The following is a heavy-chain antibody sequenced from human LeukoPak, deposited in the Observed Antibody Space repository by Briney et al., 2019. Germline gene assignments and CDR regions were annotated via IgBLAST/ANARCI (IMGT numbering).Heavy chain of an antibody. J-gene: IGHJ4*02. CDR2: INPSGGST. V-gene: IGHV1-46*03. Sequence: ASVKVSCKASGYTFTSYDINWVRQAPGQGLEWMGIINPSGGSTSYAQKFQGRVTMNRDTSTSTVYMELSSLRSEDTAVYYCARTERWLQLRYYFDYWGQGTLVTVSS. D-gene: IGHD5-24*01. CDR3: ARTERWLQLRYYFDY. CDR1: GYTFTSYD.